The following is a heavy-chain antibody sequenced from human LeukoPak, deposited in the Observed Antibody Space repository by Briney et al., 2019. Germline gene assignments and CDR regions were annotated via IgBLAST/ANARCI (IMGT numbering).Heavy chain of an antibody. D-gene: IGHD1-14*01. J-gene: IGHJ5*02. CDR2: IKHDGSEQ. CDR1: GLTFSDYW. V-gene: IGHV3-7*01. CDR3: ARGIATGIDWFDP. Sequence: PGGSLRLSCAASGLTFSDYWMTWVRQAPGKGLEWVANIKHDGSEQYYVDSVKGRFTISRDNAKNSLYLQMNSLRAEDTALYYCARGIATGIDWFDPWGQGTLVTVSS.